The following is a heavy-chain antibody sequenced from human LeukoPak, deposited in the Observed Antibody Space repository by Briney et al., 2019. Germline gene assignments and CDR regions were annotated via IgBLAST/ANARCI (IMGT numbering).Heavy chain of an antibody. V-gene: IGHV3-30*02. CDR1: GFALSGYA. CDR2: IQYDGTTK. CDR3: ACTYYDFWSGYNY. Sequence: GESLRLSCAASGFALSGYAMHWVRQAPGKGLEWLAFIQYDGTTKYGDSMKGRFTISRDNSKVFLQMNSLRAEDTAVYYCACTYYDFWSGYNYWGQGTLVTVSS. D-gene: IGHD3-3*01. J-gene: IGHJ4*02.